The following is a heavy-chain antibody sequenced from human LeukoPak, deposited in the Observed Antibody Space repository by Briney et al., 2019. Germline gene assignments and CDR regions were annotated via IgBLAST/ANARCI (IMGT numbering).Heavy chain of an antibody. CDR1: GFTFSTYS. V-gene: IGHV3-21*01. D-gene: IGHD3-22*01. J-gene: IGHJ4*02. Sequence: GGSLRLSCAASGFTFSTYSMNWVRQAPGKGLEWVSSTTSTGGNIYYADSVKGRFTISRDNAKNSLYLQMNSLRAEDTAVYFCARGPTYYDPSGLYSEYWGQGTLVTVSS. CDR3: ARGPTYYDPSGLYSEY. CDR2: TTSTGGNI.